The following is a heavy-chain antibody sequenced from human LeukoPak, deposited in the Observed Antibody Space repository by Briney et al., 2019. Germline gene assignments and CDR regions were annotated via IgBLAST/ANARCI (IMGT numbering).Heavy chain of an antibody. D-gene: IGHD4-11*01. Sequence: PGGSLRLSCAASGFTFSSYEMNWVRQAPGKGLEWVSYISSSGSTIYYTDSVKGRFTISRDNAKNSLYLQMNSLRAEDTAVYYCARGRVAGHTETTVIFDYWGQGTLVTVSS. CDR3: ARGRVAGHTETTVIFDY. CDR1: GFTFSSYE. CDR2: ISSSGSTI. J-gene: IGHJ4*02. V-gene: IGHV3-48*03.